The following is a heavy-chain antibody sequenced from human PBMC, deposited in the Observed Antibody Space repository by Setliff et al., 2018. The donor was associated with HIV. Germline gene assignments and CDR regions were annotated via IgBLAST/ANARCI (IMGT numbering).Heavy chain of an antibody. V-gene: IGHV1-2*02. CDR1: GYTFTSYY. J-gene: IGHJ4*02. Sequence: EASVKVSCKASGYTFTSYYMHWVRQAPGQGLEWMGWINPNSGGTNYAQKFQGRVTMTRDTSISTAYMELSRLRSDDTAVYYCASPYENNSGPDYWGQGTPVTVSS. D-gene: IGHD7-27*01. CDR2: INPNSGGT. CDR3: ASPYENNSGPDY.